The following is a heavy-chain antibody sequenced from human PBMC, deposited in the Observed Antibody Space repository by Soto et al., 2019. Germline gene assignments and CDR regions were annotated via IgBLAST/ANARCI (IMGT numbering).Heavy chain of an antibody. Sequence: DVQLVESGGGLVQPGRSLRLSCAASGFSFDDYAMHWVRQAPGKGLEWVSGITWNGGSIGYADSVKGRFTISRDNAKNSLYLPMNSLRAEDTALYYCAKDSTLYYYYYMDVWGKGTTVTVSS. CDR1: GFSFDDYA. J-gene: IGHJ6*03. V-gene: IGHV3-9*01. CDR2: ITWNGGSI. CDR3: AKDSTLYYYYYMDV.